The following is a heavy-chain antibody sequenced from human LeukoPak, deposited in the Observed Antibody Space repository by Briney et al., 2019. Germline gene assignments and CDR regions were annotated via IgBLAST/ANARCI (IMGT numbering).Heavy chain of an antibody. CDR1: GFTLRNYA. CDR2: ISGSAVIT. V-gene: IGHV3-23*01. CDR3: ARSRSGWYNFDG. Sequence: PGGSLRLSCAASGFTLRNYAMSWVRQAPGKGLEWVSAISGSAVITYYADSVKGRFTISRDNSKNTLYLQMNRLRAEDTAVYYCARSRSGWYNFDGWGQGTLVTVSS. J-gene: IGHJ4*02. D-gene: IGHD6-19*01.